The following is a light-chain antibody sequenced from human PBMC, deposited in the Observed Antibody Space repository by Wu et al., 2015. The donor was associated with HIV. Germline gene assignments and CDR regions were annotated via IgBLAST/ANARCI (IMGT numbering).Light chain of an antibody. CDR2: SAS. J-gene: IGKJ2*03. Sequence: DIQMTQSPSSVSASVGDRVIITCRASQNIDRLLNWYLHRPGQAPKLLIYSASTLQTGVPSRFSGSGAETEFTLTISGLQPEDLATFYCQQSYTFPYSFGQGTKVEIK. V-gene: IGKV1-39*01. CDR3: QQSYTFPYS. CDR1: QNIDRL.